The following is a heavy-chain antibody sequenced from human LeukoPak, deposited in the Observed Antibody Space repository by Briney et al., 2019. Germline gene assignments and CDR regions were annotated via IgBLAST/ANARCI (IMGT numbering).Heavy chain of an antibody. Sequence: GGSLRLSCVVSGFPFRSCLVLWVRPVPGRGLVGVSRINIDGCNTVYADSVKGGFTLSRDNAKNTLYLQMRSLRAEDTAVYYCVRTTGWPDCWGQGTLVTVSS. D-gene: IGHD6-19*01. CDR3: VRTTGWPDC. CDR1: GFPFRSCL. CDR2: INIDGCNT. J-gene: IGHJ4*02. V-gene: IGHV3-74*01.